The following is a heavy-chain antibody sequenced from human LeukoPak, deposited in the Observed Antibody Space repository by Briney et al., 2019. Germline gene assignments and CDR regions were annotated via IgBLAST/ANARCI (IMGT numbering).Heavy chain of an antibody. CDR3: AKDLYGSGSCYKGY. CDR2: ISGSGGST. J-gene: IGHJ4*02. Sequence: PGGSLRLSCAASGFTFSSYAMSWVRQAPGKGLEWVSAISGSGGSTYYADSVKGRFTISRDNSKNTLYLQMNSLRAEDTAVYYCAKDLYGSGSCYKGYWGQGTLVTVSS. CDR1: GFTFSSYA. V-gene: IGHV3-23*01. D-gene: IGHD3-10*01.